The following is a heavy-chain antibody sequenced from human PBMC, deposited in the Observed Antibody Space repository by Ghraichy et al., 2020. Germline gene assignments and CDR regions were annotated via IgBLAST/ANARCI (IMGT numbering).Heavy chain of an antibody. CDR2: ISSSSRNL. Sequence: GGSLRLSCVGSGFTFSGYNMNWVRQSPGKGLEWVASISSSSRNLFYADSVKGRVTISRDNAQNSLYLQMKSLRDEDTAVYYCARGSTVVRFYYYDGMDVWAKGPRSPSP. J-gene: IGHJ6*02. CDR3: ARGSTVVRFYYYDGMDV. D-gene: IGHD4-23*01. V-gene: IGHV3-48*02. CDR1: GFTFSGYN.